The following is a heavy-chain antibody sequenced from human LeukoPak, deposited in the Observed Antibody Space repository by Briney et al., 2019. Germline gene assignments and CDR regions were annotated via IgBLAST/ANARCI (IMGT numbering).Heavy chain of an antibody. CDR2: ISYDGSNK. CDR3: AKGRDVVVVAATKD. Sequence: GGSLRPSCAASGFTFSSYGMHWVRQAPGKGLEWVAVISYDGSNKYYADSVKGRFTISRDNSKNTLYLQMNSLRAEDTAVYYCAKGRDVVVVAATKDWGQGTLVTVSS. J-gene: IGHJ4*02. CDR1: GFTFSSYG. V-gene: IGHV3-30*18. D-gene: IGHD2-15*01.